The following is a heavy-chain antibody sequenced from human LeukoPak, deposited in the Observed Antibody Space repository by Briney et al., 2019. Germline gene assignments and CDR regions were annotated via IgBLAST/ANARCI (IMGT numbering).Heavy chain of an antibody. V-gene: IGHV3-30-3*01. CDR1: GFTFSSYA. CDR2: ISYDGSNK. CDR3: ARTRYSSSWVEGIDY. Sequence: TGGSLRLSCAASGFTFSSYAMHWVRQAPGKGLEWVAVISYDGSNKYYADSVKGRFTISRDNSKNTLYLQMNSLRAEDTAVYYCARTRYSSSWVEGIDYWGQGALVTVSS. D-gene: IGHD6-13*01. J-gene: IGHJ4*02.